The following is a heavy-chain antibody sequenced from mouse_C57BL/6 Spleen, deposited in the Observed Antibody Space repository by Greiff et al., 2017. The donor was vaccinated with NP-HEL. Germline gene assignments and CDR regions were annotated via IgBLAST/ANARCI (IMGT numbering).Heavy chain of an antibody. CDR2: IDPSDSYT. Sequence: QVQLQQPGAELVKPGASVKLSCKASGYTFTSYWMQWVKQRPGQGLEWIGEIDPSDSYTNYNQKFKGKATLTVDTSSSTAYMQLSSLTSEDSAVYYCARQLGWYGSTYWYFDVWGTGTTVTVSS. CDR3: ARQLGWYGSTYWYFDV. J-gene: IGHJ1*03. D-gene: IGHD1-1*01. V-gene: IGHV1-50*01. CDR1: GYTFTSYW.